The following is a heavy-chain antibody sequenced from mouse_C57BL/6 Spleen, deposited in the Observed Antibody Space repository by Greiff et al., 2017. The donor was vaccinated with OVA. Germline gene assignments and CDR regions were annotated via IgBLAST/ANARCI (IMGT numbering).Heavy chain of an antibody. V-gene: IGHV1-59*01. J-gene: IGHJ4*01. CDR1: GYTFTSYW. D-gene: IGHD1-1*01. CDR3: ARCLHYYGISYDAMDY. Sequence: QVQLQQPGAELVRPGTSVKLSCKASGYTFTSYWMHWVKQRPGQGLEWIGVIDPSDSYTNYNQKFKGKATLTVDTSSSTAYMQLSSLTSEDSAVYYCARCLHYYGISYDAMDYWGQGTSVTVSS. CDR2: IDPSDSYT.